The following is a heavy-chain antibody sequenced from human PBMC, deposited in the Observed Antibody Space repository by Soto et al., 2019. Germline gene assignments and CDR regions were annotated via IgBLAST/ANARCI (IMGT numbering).Heavy chain of an antibody. J-gene: IGHJ6*03. CDR3: ARGGISHWAYFYYMDV. CDR2: INHLGSI. D-gene: IGHD2-21*01. Sequence: SETLSLACVVSGGSLSDYFWSWIRQPPGMALEWIGEINHLGSINYNPSLKSRVTMSVDTSKNQFSLTLNSVTAADTATYYCARGGISHWAYFYYMDVWDRGTTVTVSS. V-gene: IGHV4-34*01. CDR1: GGSLSDYF.